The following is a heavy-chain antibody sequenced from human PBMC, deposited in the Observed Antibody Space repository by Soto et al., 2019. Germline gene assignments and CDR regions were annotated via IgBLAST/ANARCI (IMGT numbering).Heavy chain of an antibody. CDR1: GYTFTSYA. D-gene: IGHD1-1*01. CDR3: ARDRETRLESLYYYYYMDV. CDR2: INAGNGNT. Sequence: ASGKVSCKAPGYTFTSYAMHWVRQAPGQRLEWMGWINAGNGNTKYSQKFQGRVTIPRDTSASTAYMELSSLRSGDTAVYYCARDRETRLESLYYYYYMDVWGKGTTVTVSS. V-gene: IGHV1-3*01. J-gene: IGHJ6*03.